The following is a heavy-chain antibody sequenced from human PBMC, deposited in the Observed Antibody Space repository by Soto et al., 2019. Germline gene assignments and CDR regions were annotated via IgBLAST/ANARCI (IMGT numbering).Heavy chain of an antibody. Sequence: QVQLVQSGAEVKKPGASMKVSCKASGYTFTSHGISWVRQAPGQELEWMGWNNVYNGDTNYARKFQGRVSMTADASTNTAFLDLRSLRSDEPAVYYCARDALGGPLLATIHFDQWGQGTLV. CDR2: NNVYNGDT. V-gene: IGHV1-18*04. CDR3: ARDALGGPLLATIHFDQ. CDR1: GYTFTSHG. J-gene: IGHJ4*02. D-gene: IGHD5-12*01.